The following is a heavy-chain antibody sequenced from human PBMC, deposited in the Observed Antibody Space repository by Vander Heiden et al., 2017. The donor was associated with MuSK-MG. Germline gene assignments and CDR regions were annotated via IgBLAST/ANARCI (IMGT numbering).Heavy chain of an antibody. CDR2: ISSSSSYI. D-gene: IGHD2-2*01. J-gene: IGHJ4*02. CDR1: GFTFSSYS. Sequence: EVHLVESGGGLVKPGGSLRLSCAASGFTFSSYSMNWVRQAPGKGLEWVSSISSSSSYIYYADSVKGRFTISRDNAKNSLYLKMNSLRAEDTAVYYCASPSGYCSSTSCPFDYWGQGTLVTVSS. CDR3: ASPSGYCSSTSCPFDY. V-gene: IGHV3-21*03.